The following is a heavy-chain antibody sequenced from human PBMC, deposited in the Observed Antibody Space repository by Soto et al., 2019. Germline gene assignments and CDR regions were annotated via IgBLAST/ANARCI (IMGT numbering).Heavy chain of an antibody. CDR2: INHSGST. J-gene: IGHJ4*02. CDR3: ARGRWLRSSFDY. D-gene: IGHD5-12*01. CDR1: GGSFSGYY. V-gene: IGHV4-34*01. Sequence: QVQLQQWGAGLLKPSETLSLTCAVYGGSFSGYYWSWIRQRPGKGLEWIGEINHSGSTNYNPSLKSRVIISVDTSKTQFSLKLSSVTAADTAVYYCARGRWLRSSFDYWGQGTLVTVSS.